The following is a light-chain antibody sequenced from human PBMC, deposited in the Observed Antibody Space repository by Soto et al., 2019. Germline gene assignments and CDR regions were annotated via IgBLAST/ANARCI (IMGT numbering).Light chain of an antibody. CDR2: GAS. V-gene: IGKV3-20*01. CDR1: HSVSSSY. J-gene: IGKJ4*01. Sequence: ESVLTQSPGTLSLSPGERATLSCRASHSVSSSYLAWYQQKPGQAPRLLIYGASSRATGIPDRFSGSGSGTDFTLTISRLEPEDFAVYYCQQFSSYPLTFGGGTKVDIK. CDR3: QQFSSYPLT.